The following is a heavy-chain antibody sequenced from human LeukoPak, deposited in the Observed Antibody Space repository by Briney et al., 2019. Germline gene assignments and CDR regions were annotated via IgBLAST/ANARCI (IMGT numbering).Heavy chain of an antibody. CDR1: GGSFSGYY. J-gene: IGHJ4*02. V-gene: IGHV4-34*01. D-gene: IGHD5-24*01. Sequence: SETLSLTCAVYGGSFSGYYWSWIRQPPGEGLEWIGEINHSGSTNYNPSLKSRVTISVDTSKNQFSLKLSSVTAADTAVYYCARNSKAGRGDYWGQGTLVTVSS. CDR3: ARNSKAGRGDY. CDR2: INHSGST.